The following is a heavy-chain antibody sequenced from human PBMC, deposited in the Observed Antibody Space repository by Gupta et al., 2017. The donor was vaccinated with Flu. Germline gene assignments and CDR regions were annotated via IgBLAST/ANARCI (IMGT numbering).Heavy chain of an antibody. CDR1: GFSFRNYA. CDR3: AKDLWSVSSPTQTYFYYYGVDV. D-gene: IGHD3-3*01. V-gene: IGHV3-23*01. J-gene: IGHJ6*02. Sequence: EVQLLESGGGLVQPGGSLRLSCAASGFSFRNYAMRWVRQTSGGGLEWVAGIGGGGGGSSYADSVRCRFTVSRDNSKNTLYLQLSSLRAEDTAVYYCAKDLWSVSSPTQTYFYYYGVDVWGQGTTVTVSS. CDR2: IGGGGGGS.